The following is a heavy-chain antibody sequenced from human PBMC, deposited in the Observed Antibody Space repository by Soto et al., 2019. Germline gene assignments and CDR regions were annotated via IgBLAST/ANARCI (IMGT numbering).Heavy chain of an antibody. CDR1: GFTFLSFP. CDR3: TRDASRDSSSRGWFDP. CDR2: ISSSSAYI. D-gene: IGHD6-13*01. Sequence: EGTLRLTCSASGFTFLSFPMIWVRQAPGKGLEWVSTISSSSAYIYYTDALRGRFTISRDNAKNSLHLQMNSLGVEDTAVYYCTRDASRDSSSRGWFDPWGPGTLGTFAS. J-gene: IGHJ5*02. V-gene: IGHV3-21*01.